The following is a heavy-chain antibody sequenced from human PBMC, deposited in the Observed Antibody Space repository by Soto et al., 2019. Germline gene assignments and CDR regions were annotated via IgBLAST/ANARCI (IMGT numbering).Heavy chain of an antibody. CDR1: GFTFSSYA. D-gene: IGHD4-17*01. J-gene: IGHJ4*02. V-gene: IGHV3-23*01. CDR3: AKDYQSPFLDDYGGILDY. Sequence: GGSLRLSCAASGFTFSSYAMSWVRQAPGKGLEWVSAISGSGGSTYYADSGKGRFTISRDNSKNTLYLQMNSLRAEDTAVYYCAKDYQSPFLDDYGGILDYWGQGTLVTVSS. CDR2: ISGSGGST.